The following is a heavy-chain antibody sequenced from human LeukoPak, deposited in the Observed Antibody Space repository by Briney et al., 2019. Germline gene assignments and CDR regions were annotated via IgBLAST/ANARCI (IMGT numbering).Heavy chain of an antibody. CDR3: ARVGGYYGSGSMVGY. J-gene: IGHJ4*02. D-gene: IGHD3-10*01. CDR1: GYTFTGYY. V-gene: IGHV1-69*06. CDR2: IIPIFGTA. Sequence: SVKVSCKASGYTFTGYYMHWVRQAPGQGLEWMGGIIPIFGTANYAQKFQGRVTITADKSTSTAYMELSSLRSEDTAVYYCARVGGYYGSGSMVGYWGQGTLVTVSS.